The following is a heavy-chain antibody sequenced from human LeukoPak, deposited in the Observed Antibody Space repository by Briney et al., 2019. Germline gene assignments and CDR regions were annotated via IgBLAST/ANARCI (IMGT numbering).Heavy chain of an antibody. CDR3: ARDRGGSYSAIDY. V-gene: IGHV3-48*04. CDR1: GFTFSSYS. CDR2: ISSSSSTI. Sequence: PGGFLRLSCAASGFTFSSYSMNWVRQAPGKGLEWVSFISSSSSTIYYADSVKGRFTISRDNAKNSLYLQMNSLRAEDTAVYYCARDRGGSYSAIDYWGQGTLVIVSS. D-gene: IGHD1-26*01. J-gene: IGHJ4*02.